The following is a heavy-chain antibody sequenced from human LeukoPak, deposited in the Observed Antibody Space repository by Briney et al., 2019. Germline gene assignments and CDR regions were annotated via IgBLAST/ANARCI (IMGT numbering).Heavy chain of an antibody. CDR2: INHSGST. V-gene: IGHV4-34*01. Sequence: SETLSLTCAVYGGSFSGYYWSCIRQPPGKGLEWIGEINHSGSTNYNPSLKSRVTISVDTSKNQFSLKVSSVTAADTAVYYCARAGDRSGYADYWDQGTLVTVSS. CDR3: ARAGDRSGYADY. CDR1: GGSFSGYY. D-gene: IGHD3-22*01. J-gene: IGHJ4*02.